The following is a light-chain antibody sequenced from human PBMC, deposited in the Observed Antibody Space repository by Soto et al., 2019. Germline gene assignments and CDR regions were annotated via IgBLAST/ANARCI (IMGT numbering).Light chain of an antibody. CDR2: APP. CDR3: QQLKSNPFT. V-gene: IGKV1-9*01. J-gene: IGKJ3*01. Sequence: DIQLTQSPSFLSASVGDRVIITCRASQGINSYLAWYQHKPGKAPNLLMYAPPTLQSGVPSRFSGSEAGPEFNLTVSILHPEDFATYYFQQLKSNPFTVGPGTKVAIK. CDR1: QGINSY.